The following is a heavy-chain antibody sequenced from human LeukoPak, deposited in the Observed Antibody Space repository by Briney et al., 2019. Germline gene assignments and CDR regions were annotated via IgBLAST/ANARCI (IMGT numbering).Heavy chain of an antibody. J-gene: IGHJ4*02. CDR1: GVSISSYY. V-gene: IGHV4-59*01. D-gene: IGHD3-22*01. CDR3: ARDLWYYYDSSGIPF. CDR2: IYYRGST. Sequence: PSETLSLTCTVSGVSISSYYWSWIRQPPGKGLEWIGYIYYRGSTNYNPSLKSRVTISVDTSKNQFSLNLSSVTAADTAVYYCARDLWYYYDSSGIPFWGQGTLVTVSS.